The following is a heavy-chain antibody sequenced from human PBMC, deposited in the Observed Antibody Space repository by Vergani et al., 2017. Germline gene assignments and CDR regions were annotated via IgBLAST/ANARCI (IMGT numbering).Heavy chain of an antibody. CDR3: ARHSRAHCVSTCWYWPLPLRY. V-gene: IGHV4-38-2*02. CDR1: GYSINSGYY. D-gene: IGHD2-2*01. CDR2: IYHSGNT. J-gene: IGHJ4*02. Sequence: QVQLQESGPGLVKPSETLSHTCTVSGYSINSGYYWGWIRQPPGKGLEWIPSIYHSGNTYYNPSLKSRVTISVDTSRDHFSLNLTSVTAAGTALCYCARHSRAHCVSTCWYWPLPLRYWGQGALVTVSS.